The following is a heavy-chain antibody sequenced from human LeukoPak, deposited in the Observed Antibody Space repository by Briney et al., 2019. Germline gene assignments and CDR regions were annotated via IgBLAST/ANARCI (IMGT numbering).Heavy chain of an antibody. CDR2: INPNSGGT. Sequence: VSVKVSCKASGYTFTGYYMHWVRQAPGQGLEWMGWINPNSGGTNYAQKFQGRVTMTRDTSISTAYMELSRLRSDDTAVYYCARDGSSNGLGENWFDPWGQGTLVTVSS. CDR1: GYTFTGYY. CDR3: ARDGSSNGLGENWFDP. V-gene: IGHV1-2*02. D-gene: IGHD3-10*01. J-gene: IGHJ5*02.